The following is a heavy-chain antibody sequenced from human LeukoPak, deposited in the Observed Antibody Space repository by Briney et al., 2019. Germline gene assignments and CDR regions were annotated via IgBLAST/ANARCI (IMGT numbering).Heavy chain of an antibody. CDR2: IKQDGSEK. V-gene: IGHV3-7*01. Sequence: GSLRLSCVGSGFTVSDNYMNWVRQAPGTGLEWVANIKQDGSEKYYVDSVKGRFTISRDNAKNSPYLQMNSLRVEDTAVYYCARKTGDCWGQGTLVTVSS. CDR1: GFTVSDNY. D-gene: IGHD1-14*01. CDR3: ARKTGDC. J-gene: IGHJ4*02.